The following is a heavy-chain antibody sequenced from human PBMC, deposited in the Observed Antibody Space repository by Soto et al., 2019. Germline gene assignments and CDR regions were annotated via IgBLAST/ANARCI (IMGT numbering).Heavy chain of an antibody. D-gene: IGHD2-2*01. V-gene: IGHV6-1*01. CDR1: GDSVSSNSAA. CDR2: TYYRSKWYN. J-gene: IGHJ6*02. CDR3: ARRMGVGYCSSTSCLWGMDV. Sequence: SPTLSLTCVISGDSVSSNSAAWNWIRQSPSRGLEWLGRTYYRSKWYNDYAVSVKSRITINPDTSKNQFSLQLNSVTPEDTAVYYCARRMGVGYCSSTSCLWGMDVWGQGTTVTVSS.